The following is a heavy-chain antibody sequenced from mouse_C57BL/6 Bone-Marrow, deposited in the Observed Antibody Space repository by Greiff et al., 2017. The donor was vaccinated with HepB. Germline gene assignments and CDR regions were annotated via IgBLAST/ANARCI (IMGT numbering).Heavy chain of an antibody. Sequence: QVQLQQPGAELVRPGTSVKLSCKASGYTFTSYWMHWVKQRPGQGLEWIGVIDPSDSYTNYNQKFKGKATLTVDTSSSTAYMQRSSLTSEDSAVYYCARPYGSSYDYWGQGALVTGAA. D-gene: IGHD1-1*01. CDR3: ARPYGSSYDY. J-gene: IGHJ3*01. V-gene: IGHV1-59*01. CDR1: GYTFTSYW. CDR2: IDPSDSYT.